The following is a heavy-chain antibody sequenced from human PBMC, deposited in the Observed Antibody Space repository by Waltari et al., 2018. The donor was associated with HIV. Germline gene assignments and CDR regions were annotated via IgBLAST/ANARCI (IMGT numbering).Heavy chain of an antibody. CDR2: THYNGTT. CDR1: GGAISRSIYF. CDR3: ARKGWLGGRYFQH. J-gene: IGHJ1*01. Sequence: QLQLRQSGPGLVKPSGALSLSCIVPGGAISRSIYFWCWIRQTPGKGLEWMGRTHYNGTTHDNPSLKSRVTISIDTSKNQFSLKVTSVTAADTAAYYCARKGWLGGRYFQHWGLGTLVTVSS. D-gene: IGHD6-19*01. V-gene: IGHV4-39*01.